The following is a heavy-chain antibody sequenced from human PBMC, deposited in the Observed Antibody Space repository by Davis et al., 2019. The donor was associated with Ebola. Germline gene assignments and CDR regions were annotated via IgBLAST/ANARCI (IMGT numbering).Heavy chain of an antibody. D-gene: IGHD2/OR15-2a*01. CDR1: GASISTSSYY. CDR3: ARRDEGNFYAGRGFHTDAFDI. Sequence: SETLSLTCTVSGASISTSSYYWGWIRQPPGKGLEWIGSFHYSGSTYYKSSLKSRVTIFVDTSKNQFSLRLSSVTAADTAVYYCARRDEGNFYAGRGFHTDAFDIWGQGTMVTVSS. CDR2: FHYSGST. J-gene: IGHJ3*02. V-gene: IGHV4-39*01.